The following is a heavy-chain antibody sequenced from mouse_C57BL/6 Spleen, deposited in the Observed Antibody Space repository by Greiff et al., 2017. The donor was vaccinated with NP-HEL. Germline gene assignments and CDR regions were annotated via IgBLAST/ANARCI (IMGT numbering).Heavy chain of an antibody. V-gene: IGHV5-4*01. Sequence: EVQLVESGGGLVKPGGSLKLSCAASGFTFSSYAMSWVRQTPEKRLEWVATISDGGSYTYYPDNVKGRFTISRDNAKNNLYLQMSHLKSEDTAMYYCARDQDSNYESGYAMDYWGQGTSVTVSS. CDR1: GFTFSSYA. CDR3: ARDQDSNYESGYAMDY. D-gene: IGHD2-5*01. J-gene: IGHJ4*01. CDR2: ISDGGSYT.